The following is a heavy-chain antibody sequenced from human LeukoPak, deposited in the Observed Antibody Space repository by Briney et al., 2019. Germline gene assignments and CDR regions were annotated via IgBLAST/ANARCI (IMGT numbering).Heavy chain of an antibody. CDR1: GGSLGSYF. CDR3: VVGQWEPKGAY. Sequence: PSETLSLTCAVYGGSLGSYFWNWIRQTPGKGLEWIGEVGHSGNTNYNPSLKSRVTMSLDTSRNQLSLKLNSVTAADTAVYYCVVGQWEPKGAYWGQGNLVTVSS. V-gene: IGHV4-34*01. J-gene: IGHJ4*02. CDR2: VGHSGNT. D-gene: IGHD1-26*01.